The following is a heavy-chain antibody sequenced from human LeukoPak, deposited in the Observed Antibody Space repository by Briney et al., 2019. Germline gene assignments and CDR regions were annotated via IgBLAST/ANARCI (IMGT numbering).Heavy chain of an antibody. CDR2: ISGSGGST. CDR3: AKEGDYGSNAGYYFDC. D-gene: IGHD4-23*01. V-gene: IGHV3-23*01. CDR1: GFTFGSYD. J-gene: IGHJ4*02. Sequence: GGSLRLSCVASGFTFGSYDMSWVRQAPGKGLEWVSSISGSGGSTYYADSVKGRFTISRDNSKTTLYLQMNSLRAEDTAVYYCAKEGDYGSNAGYYFDCWGQGTLVTVSS.